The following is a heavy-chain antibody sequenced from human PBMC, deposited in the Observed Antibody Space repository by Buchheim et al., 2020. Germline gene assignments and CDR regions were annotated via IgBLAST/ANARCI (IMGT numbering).Heavy chain of an antibody. V-gene: IGHV3-21*01. CDR1: GFTFSSYS. CDR3: ARDLCSSGACLIF. D-gene: IGHD3/OR15-3a*01. Sequence: EVQLVESGGGLVKPGGSLRLSCAASGFTFSSYSMNWVRQAPGKGLEWVSSISSSSSYIYYADSVKGRFTISRDNSKNTLYLQMNSLRAEDTAVYYCARDLCSSGACLIFWGQGTL. J-gene: IGHJ4*02. CDR2: ISSSSSYI.